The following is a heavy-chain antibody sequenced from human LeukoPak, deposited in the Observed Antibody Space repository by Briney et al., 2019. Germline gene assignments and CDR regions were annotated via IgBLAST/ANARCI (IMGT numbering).Heavy chain of an antibody. CDR3: AKDRLPYYGSGSYLNY. J-gene: IGHJ4*02. CDR2: IRYDGSNK. D-gene: IGHD3-10*01. V-gene: IGHV3-30*02. CDR1: GFTFSSYG. Sequence: GGSLRLSCAASGFTFSSYGMHWVRQAPGKGLEWVAFIRYDGSNKYYADSVKGRFTISRDNSKNTLYLQMNSLRAEDTAVYYCAKDRLPYYGSGSYLNYWGQGTLVTVSS.